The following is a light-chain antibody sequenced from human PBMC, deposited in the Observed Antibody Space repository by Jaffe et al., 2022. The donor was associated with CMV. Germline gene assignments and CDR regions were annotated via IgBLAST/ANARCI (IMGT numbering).Light chain of an antibody. J-gene: IGKJ3*01. V-gene: IGKV1-16*01. Sequence: DIQMTQSPSSLSASVGDRVTITCRASHDIIDYLAWYQQKPGEAPKSLIYAASSLQSGVPSRISGSGSGTHFTLTIDSLQPEDSATYYCQQYKGYPFTFGPGTKVDLK. CDR3: QQYKGYPFT. CDR1: HDIIDY. CDR2: AAS.